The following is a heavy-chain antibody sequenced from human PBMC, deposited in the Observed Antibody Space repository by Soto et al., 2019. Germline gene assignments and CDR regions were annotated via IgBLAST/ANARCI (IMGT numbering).Heavy chain of an antibody. V-gene: IGHV1-24*01. J-gene: IGHJ6*03. CDR3: ATHPITGTYSPYYYMDV. Sequence: GASVKVSCKVSGYTLTELSMHWVRQAPGKGLEWMGGFDPEDGETIYAQKFQGRVTMTEDTSTDTAYMELSSLRSEDTAVYYCATHPITGTYSPYYYMDVWGKGTTVTVSS. D-gene: IGHD1-7*01. CDR2: FDPEDGET. CDR1: GYTLTELS.